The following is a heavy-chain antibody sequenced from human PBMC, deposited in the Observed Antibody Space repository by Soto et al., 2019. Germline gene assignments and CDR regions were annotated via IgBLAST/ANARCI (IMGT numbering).Heavy chain of an antibody. CDR3: ARDVLYRNYGMDV. CDR1: GFTFSSYG. D-gene: IGHD2-8*01. J-gene: IGHJ6*02. V-gene: IGHV3-33*01. Sequence: GGSLRLSCAASGFTFSSYGMHWVRQAPGKGLEWVAVIWYDGSNKYYADSVKGRFTISRDNSKNTLYLQMNSLRAEDTAVYYCARDVLYRNYGMDVWGQGTTVTVSS. CDR2: IWYDGSNK.